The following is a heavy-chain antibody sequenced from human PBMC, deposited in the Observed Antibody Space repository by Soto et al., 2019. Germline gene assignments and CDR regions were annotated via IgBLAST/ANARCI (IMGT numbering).Heavy chain of an antibody. CDR3: ARPGSGYDVLTGHYFYYYHAMDV. CDR2: MSHDGSST. J-gene: IGHJ6*02. D-gene: IGHD3-9*01. V-gene: IGHV3-30*04. Sequence: QVQLVDSGGGVVQPGRSLRLSCSTSGFLFNTYAMHWVRQAPGKGLEWVAVMSHDGSSTYYADSVKGRFTISRDNSKNTLYLQMNSLRTEDTAVYYCARPGSGYDVLTGHYFYYYHAMDVWGQWTTVTVSS. CDR1: GFLFNTYA.